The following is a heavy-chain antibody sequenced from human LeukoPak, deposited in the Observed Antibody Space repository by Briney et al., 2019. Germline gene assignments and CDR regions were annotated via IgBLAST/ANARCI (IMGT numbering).Heavy chain of an antibody. J-gene: IGHJ6*02. CDR3: ARDPGWLSRNYYYYGMDV. CDR1: GGTFSSYA. CDR2: IIPIFGTA. V-gene: IGHV1-69*13. Sequence: SVKVSCKASGGTFSSYAISWVRQAPGQGLEWMGGIIPIFGTANYAQKFQGRVTITADESTSTAYMELSSLRSEDTAVYYCARDPGWLSRNYYYYGMDVWGQGTTVTVSS. D-gene: IGHD5-12*01.